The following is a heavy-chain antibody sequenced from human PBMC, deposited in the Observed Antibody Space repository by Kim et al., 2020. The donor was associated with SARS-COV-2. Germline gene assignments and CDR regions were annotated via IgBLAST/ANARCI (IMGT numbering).Heavy chain of an antibody. CDR1: GGSINSGDYY. J-gene: IGHJ6*02. D-gene: IGHD3-3*01. V-gene: IGHV4-30-4*01. CDR2: IYHSGST. Sequence: SETLSLTCTVSGGSINSGDYYWSWIRQPPGKGLEWIGYIYHSGSTDYNPSLRSRVTISVDMSKNQFSLKLSSVTAADTAVYYCARALRFLEWLSDIGEFGMDVWGQGTTVTVSS. CDR3: ARALRFLEWLSDIGEFGMDV.